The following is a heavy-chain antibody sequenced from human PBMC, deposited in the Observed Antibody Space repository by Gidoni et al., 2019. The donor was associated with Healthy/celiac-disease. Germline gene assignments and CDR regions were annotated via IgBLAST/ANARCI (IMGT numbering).Heavy chain of an antibody. CDR3: ASVDAVRLLDYYGMDV. CDR2: IIPIFGTA. CDR1: GSTLRRYA. D-gene: IGHD3-16*01. J-gene: IGHJ6*02. Sequence: VQAGGGGEKAGAPGEVPCQGSGSTLRRYAISWVRQAPGQGLEWMGGIIPIFGTANYAQKFQGRVTITADESTSTAYMELSSLRSEDTAVYYCASVDAVRLLDYYGMDVWGQGTTVTVSS. V-gene: IGHV1-69*01.